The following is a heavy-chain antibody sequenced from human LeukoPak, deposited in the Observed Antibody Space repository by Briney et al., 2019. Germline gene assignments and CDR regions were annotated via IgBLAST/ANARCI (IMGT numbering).Heavy chain of an antibody. Sequence: ASVKVSCKASGYTFTSYGISWVRQAPGQGLEWMGIINPSGGSTSYAQKFQGRVTMTRDTSTSTVYMELSSLRSEDTAVYYCARDSNYGPPRYYFDYWGQGTLVTVSS. V-gene: IGHV1-46*01. CDR3: ARDSNYGPPRYYFDY. D-gene: IGHD3-16*01. J-gene: IGHJ4*02. CDR2: INPSGGST. CDR1: GYTFTSYG.